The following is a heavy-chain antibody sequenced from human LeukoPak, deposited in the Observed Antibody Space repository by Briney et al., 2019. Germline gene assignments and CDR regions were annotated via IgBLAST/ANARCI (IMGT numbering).Heavy chain of an antibody. CDR2: IFRGGST. CDR3: ARETYATWGNWFDP. Sequence: TGGSLRLSCAASGFTVSSNYMSWVCQAPGKGLEWVSVIFRGGSTYYADSVKGRFTISRDDSNTLYLQMNSLRAEDTAVYYCARETYATWGNWFDPWGQGTLVTVSS. CDR1: GFTVSSNY. D-gene: IGHD2-2*01. V-gene: IGHV3-66*01. J-gene: IGHJ5*02.